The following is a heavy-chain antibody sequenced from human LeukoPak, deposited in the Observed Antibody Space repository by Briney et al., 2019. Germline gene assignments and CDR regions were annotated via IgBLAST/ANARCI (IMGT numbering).Heavy chain of an antibody. D-gene: IGHD1-14*01. CDR2: IYYSGST. CDR3: ARDRNQAAFDY. Sequence: SETLSLTCTVSGGSISSYYWSWIRQPPGKGLEWIGCIYYSGSTYYNPSLKSRVTISVDTSKNQFSLKLSSVTAADTAVHYCARDRNQAAFDYWGQGTLVTVSS. CDR1: GGSISSYY. J-gene: IGHJ4*02. V-gene: IGHV4-59*12.